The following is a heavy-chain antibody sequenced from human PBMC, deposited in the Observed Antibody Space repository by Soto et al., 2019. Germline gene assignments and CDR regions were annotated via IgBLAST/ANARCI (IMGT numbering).Heavy chain of an antibody. V-gene: IGHV1-8*01. CDR3: ARGVKYGAYSRWFDP. D-gene: IGHD4-17*01. CDR2: MNPNSGNT. Sequence: QVQLVQSGAEVKKPGASVKVSCKASGNTFTSYDINWVRQATGQGLEYLGWMNPNSGNTAYVQKFQGRVTMTWDTSITTAYMELSGLRSEATAVYFCARGVKYGAYSRWFDPWGQGTLVTVSS. J-gene: IGHJ5*02. CDR1: GNTFTSYD.